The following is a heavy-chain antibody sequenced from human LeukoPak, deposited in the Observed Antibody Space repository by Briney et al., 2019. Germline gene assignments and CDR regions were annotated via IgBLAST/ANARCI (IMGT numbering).Heavy chain of an antibody. J-gene: IGHJ4*02. Sequence: PGGSLRLSCAASGFTFSSYGMHWVRQAPGKGLEWVAFIRYDGSNKYYADSVKGRFTISRDNSKNTLYLQMNSLRAEDTAVYYCAKLGDYDFWSGPLIEWDYWGQGTLVTVSS. CDR2: IRYDGSNK. D-gene: IGHD3-3*01. CDR3: AKLGDYDFWSGPLIEWDY. CDR1: GFTFSSYG. V-gene: IGHV3-30*02.